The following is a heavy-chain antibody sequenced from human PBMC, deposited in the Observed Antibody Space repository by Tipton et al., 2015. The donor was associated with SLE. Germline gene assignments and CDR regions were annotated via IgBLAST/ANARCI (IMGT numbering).Heavy chain of an antibody. CDR3: ARGGTYHDSSGNIDY. CDR2: IYYSGST. D-gene: IGHD3-22*01. V-gene: IGHV4-59*11. J-gene: IGHJ4*02. Sequence: TLSLTCTVSGGSINSHYWTWIRQPPGKGLEWIGYIYYSGSTNYNPSLKSRVTLSLEAYKDQFSLKLSSVTAADTAVYYCARGGTYHDSSGNIDYWGQGTLVTASS. CDR1: GGSINSHY.